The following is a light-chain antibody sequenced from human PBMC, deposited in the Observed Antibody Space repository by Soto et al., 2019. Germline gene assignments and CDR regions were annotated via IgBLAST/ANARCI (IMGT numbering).Light chain of an antibody. V-gene: IGKV3-20*01. Sequence: EIVLTQSPATLSLSPGERATLSCRASQSISRYLAWYQQKPGQAPRLLIYGASSRATGIPDRFSGSGSGTDFTLIISRLEPEDFAVYYCQQYGSSPPITFGQGTRLEI. CDR2: GAS. CDR1: QSISRY. CDR3: QQYGSSPPIT. J-gene: IGKJ5*01.